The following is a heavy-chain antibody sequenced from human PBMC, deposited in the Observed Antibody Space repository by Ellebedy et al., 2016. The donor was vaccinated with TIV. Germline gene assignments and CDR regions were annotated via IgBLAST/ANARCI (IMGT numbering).Heavy chain of an antibody. V-gene: IGHV1-18*01. CDR2: ISPNNGNT. CDR3: ATDLQQWLGFDY. Sequence: AASVKVSCKASGYTFTTFGISWVRQAPGQGLEWMGWISPNNGNTNYAQKLQGRVTMTTDTSTSTAYMELRNLRSDDTAVYYCATDLQQWLGFDYWGQGTLVTVSS. J-gene: IGHJ4*02. CDR1: GYTFTTFG. D-gene: IGHD6-19*01.